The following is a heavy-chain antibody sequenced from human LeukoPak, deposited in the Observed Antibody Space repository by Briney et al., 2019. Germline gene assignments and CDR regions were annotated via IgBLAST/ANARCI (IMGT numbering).Heavy chain of an antibody. Sequence: PSETPSPTRTVSGGSISSDYWGWVRHPAGKGLEWVGLIYTSGSTNYNPSLKSRVTMSVDTPKKQFTLKLSSATAADTAIYFCASDFSYWGHGTLVTVSS. CDR2: IYTSGST. J-gene: IGHJ4*01. CDR3: ASDFSY. CDR1: GGSISSDY. V-gene: IGHV4-4*07.